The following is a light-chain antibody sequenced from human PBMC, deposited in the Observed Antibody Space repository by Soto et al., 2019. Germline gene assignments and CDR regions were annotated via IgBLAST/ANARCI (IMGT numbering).Light chain of an antibody. J-gene: IGKJ1*01. V-gene: IGKV3-20*01. Sequence: EIVLTQSPGTLSLSPGEGATVSCRVSQSINSKSLVWYQRKFGQAPRLLIYNTSSRATGIPDRFSGSGSGTDFTLSISRLEPEDFAVYYCQQCGSAPLTFGQGTKVDIK. CDR3: QQCGSAPLT. CDR1: QSINSKS. CDR2: NTS.